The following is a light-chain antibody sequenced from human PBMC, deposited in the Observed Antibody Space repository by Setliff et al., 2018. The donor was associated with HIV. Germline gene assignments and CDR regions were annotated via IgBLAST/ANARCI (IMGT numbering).Light chain of an antibody. CDR2: EVT. J-gene: IGLJ1*01. V-gene: IGLV2-14*01. CDR1: SDDVGGSNY. CDR3: SSYTKTASVDA. Sequence: QSALTQPASMSGSPGQSIPISCTGSSDDVGGSNYVSWYQQHPGKAPKLIIYEVTVRPSGVSSRFSGSKSGNTASLTLSGLQTEDEADYYCSSYTKTASVDAFGSGTKVTVL.